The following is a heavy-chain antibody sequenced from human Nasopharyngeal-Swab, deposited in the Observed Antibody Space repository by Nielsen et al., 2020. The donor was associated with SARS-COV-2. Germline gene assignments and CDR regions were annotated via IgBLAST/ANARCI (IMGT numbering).Heavy chain of an antibody. Sequence: GESLKISCAASGFTFSSYWMHWVRQAPGKGLVWVSRINSDGSSTSYADSVKGRFTISRDNAKNTLYLRMNSLRAEDTAVYYCARDHPELIAAAGTNWFDPWGQGTLVTVSS. V-gene: IGHV3-74*01. CDR3: ARDHPELIAAAGTNWFDP. CDR2: INSDGSST. CDR1: GFTFSSYW. D-gene: IGHD6-13*01. J-gene: IGHJ5*02.